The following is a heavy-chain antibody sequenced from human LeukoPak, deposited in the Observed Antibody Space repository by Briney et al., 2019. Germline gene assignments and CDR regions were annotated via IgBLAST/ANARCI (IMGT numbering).Heavy chain of an antibody. CDR2: IWNDGSNK. CDR1: GFTFSTYG. J-gene: IGHJ3*02. CDR3: ARDSGHAFDI. V-gene: IGHV3-33*01. D-gene: IGHD6-25*01. Sequence: PGGSLRLSCVASGFTFSTYGMPWVRQAPGKGLEWVAVIWNDGSNKYYGDSVKGRFTISGDNSKNTLYLQMNSLRAEDTAVYYCARDSGHAFDIWGQGTMVTVSS.